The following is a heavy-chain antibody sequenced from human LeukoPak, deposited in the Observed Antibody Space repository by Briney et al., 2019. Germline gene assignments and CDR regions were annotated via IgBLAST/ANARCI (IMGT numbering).Heavy chain of an antibody. CDR2: IIPIFGTA. Sequence: SVKVSCKASGGTFSSYAISWVRQAPGQGLAWMGGIIPIFGTANYAQKFQGRVTITADKSTSTAYMELSSLRSEDTAVYYCARARSMIVVGFDYWGQGTLVTVSS. D-gene: IGHD3-22*01. V-gene: IGHV1-69*06. J-gene: IGHJ4*02. CDR3: ARARSMIVVGFDY. CDR1: GGTFSSYA.